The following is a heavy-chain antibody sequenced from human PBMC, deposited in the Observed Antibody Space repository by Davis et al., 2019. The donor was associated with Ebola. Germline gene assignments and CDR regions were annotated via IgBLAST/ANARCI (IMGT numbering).Heavy chain of an antibody. D-gene: IGHD5-18*01. V-gene: IGHV1-18*04. CDR1: GYTFTSYG. CDR3: ATDRGYSYGYDY. Sequence: AASVKVSCKASGYTFTSYGISWVRQAPGQGLEWMGWINAGNGNTKYSQKFQGRVTITRDTSASTAYMELSSLRSEDTAVYYCATDRGYSYGYDYWGQGTLVTVSS. J-gene: IGHJ4*02. CDR2: INAGNGNT.